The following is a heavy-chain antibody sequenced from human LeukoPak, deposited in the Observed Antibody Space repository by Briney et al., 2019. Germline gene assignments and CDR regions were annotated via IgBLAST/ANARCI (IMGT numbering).Heavy chain of an antibody. CDR1: GGTFSSYA. J-gene: IGHJ6*03. CDR2: IIPIFGTA. Sequence: SVKVSCKASGGTFSSYAISWVRQAPGQGLEWMGRIIPIFGTANYAQKFQGRVTITADESTSTAYMELSSLRSEDTAVYYCARDQMHNVLRFLEWSGYYYYYMDVWGKGTTVTVSS. D-gene: IGHD3-3*01. V-gene: IGHV1-69*13. CDR3: ARDQMHNVLRFLEWSGYYYYYMDV.